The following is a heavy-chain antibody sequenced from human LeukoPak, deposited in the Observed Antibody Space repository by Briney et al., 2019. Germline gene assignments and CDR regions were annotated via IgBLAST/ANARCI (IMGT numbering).Heavy chain of an antibody. D-gene: IGHD3-9*01. CDR1: GFTFSSHA. V-gene: IGHV3-23*01. J-gene: IGHJ5*02. Sequence: QPGGSLRLSCAASGFTFSSHAMSWVRQAPEKGLEWVSSITNDNYDTFYADSVKGRFTISRDESKTALYLQMKSLRAEDTAVYYCARGYTGYFPWGQGTLVIVSS. CDR2: ITNDNYDT. CDR3: ARGYTGYFP.